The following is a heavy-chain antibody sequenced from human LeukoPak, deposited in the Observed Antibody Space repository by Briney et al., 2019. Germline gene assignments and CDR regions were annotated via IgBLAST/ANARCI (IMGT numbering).Heavy chain of an antibody. D-gene: IGHD3-10*01. V-gene: IGHV1-2*02. CDR1: GYSFIDYY. Sequence: ASVKVSCKASGYSFIDYYIHWVRQAPGQGLEWMGWINPNSGGTNYAQKFQGRDTMTRDTSISTAYMELSRLRSDDTAVYFCARDSRYNNVGDYWGQGTLVTVSS. J-gene: IGHJ4*02. CDR3: ARDSRYNNVGDY. CDR2: INPNSGGT.